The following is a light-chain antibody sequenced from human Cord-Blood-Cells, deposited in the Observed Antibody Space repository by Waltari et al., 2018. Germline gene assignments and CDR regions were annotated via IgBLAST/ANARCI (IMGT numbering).Light chain of an antibody. CDR2: DAS. V-gene: IGKV1-33*01. J-gene: IGKJ4*01. CDR1: QDISNY. CDR3: QQYDNLPLT. Sequence: DIQMTQSPSSLSASVGDRVTITCQASQDISNYLNWYQQKPGKAPELLIYDASNLETGVPSRFGGSGSGTDFTFTISSLQPEDIATYYCQQYDNLPLTFGGGTKVEIK.